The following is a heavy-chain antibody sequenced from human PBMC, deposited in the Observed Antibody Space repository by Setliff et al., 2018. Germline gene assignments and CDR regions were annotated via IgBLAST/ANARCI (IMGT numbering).Heavy chain of an antibody. CDR2: VNPDGSGK. V-gene: IGHV3-7*01. CDR3: CSGSYLFVY. CDR1: GFAISSCW. Sequence: GGSLRLSCVASGFAISSCWMSWVRQAPGKGLEWVANVNPDGSGKYYVDSVKGRFTISRDNAKNSLYLQMDSLRVEDTAVYYCCSGSYLFVYWGQGPLVTVSS. J-gene: IGHJ4*02. D-gene: IGHD1-26*01.